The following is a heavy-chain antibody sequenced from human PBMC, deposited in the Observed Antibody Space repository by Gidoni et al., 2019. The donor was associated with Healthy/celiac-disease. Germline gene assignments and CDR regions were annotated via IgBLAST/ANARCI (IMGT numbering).Heavy chain of an antibody. D-gene: IGHD1-7*01. CDR3: ARGGYNWNYVWWYFDL. J-gene: IGHJ2*01. CDR2: IKQDGSEK. V-gene: IGHV3-7*05. Sequence: LSWVRQAPGKGLEWVANIKQDGSEKYYVDSVKGRFTISRDNAKNSLYLQMNSLRAEDTAVYYCARGGYNWNYVWWYFDLWGRGTLVTVSS.